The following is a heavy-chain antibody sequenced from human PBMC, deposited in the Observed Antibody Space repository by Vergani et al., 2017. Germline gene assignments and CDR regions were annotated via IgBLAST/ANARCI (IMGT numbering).Heavy chain of an antibody. Sequence: EVQLVESGGGLIQPGGSLRLSCAASGFTVSSNYMSWVRQAPGKGLEWVSVIYSGGRTYYADSVKGRFTLSRDNSKNPLYLQMNSLRAEDTAVYYCARDVDYYDSSGYDYWGQGTLVTVSS. V-gene: IGHV3-53*01. CDR1: GFTVSSNY. D-gene: IGHD3-22*01. J-gene: IGHJ4*02. CDR2: IYSGGRT. CDR3: ARDVDYYDSSGYDY.